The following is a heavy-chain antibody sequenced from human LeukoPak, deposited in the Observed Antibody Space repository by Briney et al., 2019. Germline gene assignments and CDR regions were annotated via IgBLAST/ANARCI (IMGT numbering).Heavy chain of an antibody. CDR3: ARGGIAVAGYFDY. V-gene: IGHV3-74*01. Sequence: GGSLRLSCAASGFTFSSYWMHWVRQAPGKGLVWVSRINSDGSSTSYADSVRGRSTISRDNAKNTLYLQMNSLRAEDTAVYYCARGGIAVAGYFDYWGQGTLVTVSS. CDR1: GFTFSSYW. J-gene: IGHJ4*02. D-gene: IGHD6-19*01. CDR2: INSDGSST.